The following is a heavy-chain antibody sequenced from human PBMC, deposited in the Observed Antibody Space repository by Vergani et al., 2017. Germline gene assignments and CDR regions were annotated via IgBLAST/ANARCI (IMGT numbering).Heavy chain of an antibody. CDR1: GFTFSSYS. CDR2: ISSSSSYI. Sequence: EVQLVESGGGLVKPGGSLRLSCAASGFTFSSYSMNWVRQAPGKGLEWVSSISSSSSYIYYADSVKGRFTISRDNAKNSLYLQMNSLRAEDTAVYYCASFSSSWYASAEYFQHWGHGTLVTVSS. D-gene: IGHD6-13*01. CDR3: ASFSSSWYASAEYFQH. V-gene: IGHV3-21*01. J-gene: IGHJ1*01.